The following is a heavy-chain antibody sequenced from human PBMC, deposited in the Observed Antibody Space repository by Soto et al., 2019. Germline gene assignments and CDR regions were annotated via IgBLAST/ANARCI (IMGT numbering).Heavy chain of an antibody. V-gene: IGHV1-69*13. CDR2: IIPIFGTA. J-gene: IGHJ5*02. Sequence: ASVKVSCKASGGTFSSYAISWVRQAPGQGLEWMGGIIPIFGTANYAQKFQGRVTITADEFTSTAYMELSSLRSEDTAVYYCARDGFSWKFGVVIGENWFDPWGQGTLVTVSS. CDR3: ARDGFSWKFGVVIGENWFDP. CDR1: GGTFSSYA. D-gene: IGHD3-3*01.